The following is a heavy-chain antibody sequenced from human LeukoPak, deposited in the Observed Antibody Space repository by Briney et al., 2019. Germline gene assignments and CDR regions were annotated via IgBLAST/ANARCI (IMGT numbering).Heavy chain of an antibody. CDR2: IYTSGST. CDR1: GGSMSSGSYY. Sequence: PSETLSLTCTVSGGSMSSGSYYWSWIRQPAGKGLEWIGRIYTSGSTNYNPSLKSRVTISVDTSKNQFSLKLSSVTAADTAVYYCARELYYGSGHWFDPWGRGTLVTVSS. D-gene: IGHD3-10*01. CDR3: ARELYYGSGHWFDP. V-gene: IGHV4-61*02. J-gene: IGHJ5*02.